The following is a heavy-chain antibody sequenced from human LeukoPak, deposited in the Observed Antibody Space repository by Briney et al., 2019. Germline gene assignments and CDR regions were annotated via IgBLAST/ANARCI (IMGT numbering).Heavy chain of an antibody. CDR1: GFTLSSYA. V-gene: IGHV3-72*01. J-gene: IGHJ6*03. D-gene: IGHD3-22*01. CDR3: TRRLYDSSGYWVGYYYMDV. CDR2: IRHKADGYTT. Sequence: GGSLRLSCAASGFTLSSYAMSWVRQAPGKGLEWVGRIRHKADGYTTEYAASGKGRFTISRDDSKNSLFLQLNSLNTEDTAVSYCTRRLYDSSGYWVGYYYMDVWGKGTTVTVSS.